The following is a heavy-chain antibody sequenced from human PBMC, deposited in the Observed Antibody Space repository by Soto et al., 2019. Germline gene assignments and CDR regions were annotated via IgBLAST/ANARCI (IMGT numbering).Heavy chain of an antibody. CDR2: IYYSGST. D-gene: IGHD6-13*01. V-gene: IGHV4-31*03. CDR3: ARVSKTAGIAAAEPSY. CDR1: GGSISSGGYY. J-gene: IGHJ4*02. Sequence: QVQLQESGPGLVKPSQTLSLTCTVSGGSISSGGYYWSWIRQHPGKGLEWIGYIYYSGSTYYNPSLKSRVTISVDTSKNQFSLKLSTVTAADTAVYYCARVSKTAGIAAAEPSYWGQGTLVTVSS.